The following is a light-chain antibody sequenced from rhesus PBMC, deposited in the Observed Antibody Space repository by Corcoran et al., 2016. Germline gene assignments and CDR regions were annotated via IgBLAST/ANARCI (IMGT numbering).Light chain of an antibody. CDR1: QSISNW. CDR3: QHYYSTPLT. CDR2: KAS. V-gene: IGKV1-22*01. Sequence: DIQMTQSPSSLSASVGDTVTITCRASQSISNWLAWYQQKPGKAPKLLIYKASTLQGGVPSRFSGSGSWTDFTFTISVLQSEEFATYYCQHYYSTPLTFGGGTKVEIK. J-gene: IGKJ4*01.